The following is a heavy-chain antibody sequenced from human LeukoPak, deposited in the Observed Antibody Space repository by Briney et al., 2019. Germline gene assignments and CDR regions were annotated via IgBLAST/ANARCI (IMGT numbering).Heavy chain of an antibody. J-gene: IGHJ5*02. V-gene: IGHV1-69*04. D-gene: IGHD6-13*01. Sequence: ASVKVSCKASGGTFSSYAISWVRQAPGQGLEWMGRIIPILGIANYAQKFQGRVTITADKSTSTAYMELSSLRSEDTAVYYCARETSSAAANWFDPWGQGTLVTVSS. CDR3: ARETSSAAANWFDP. CDR1: GGTFSSYA. CDR2: IIPILGIA.